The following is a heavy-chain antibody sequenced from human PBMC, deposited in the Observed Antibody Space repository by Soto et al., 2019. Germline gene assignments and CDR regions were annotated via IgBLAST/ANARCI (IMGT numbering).Heavy chain of an antibody. V-gene: IGHV4-30-4*01. Sequence: QVQLQESGPGLVKPSQTLSLTCTVSGGSISSGDYYWSWIRQPPGKGLEWIGYIYYSGSTYYNPSLKRRVTISVDTSKNQFSLKLSSVTAADTAVYYCARDSTFDDMGGAFDIWCQGTMVTVSS. D-gene: IGHD3-9*01. CDR1: GGSISSGDYY. CDR2: IYYSGST. CDR3: ARDSTFDDMGGAFDI. J-gene: IGHJ3*02.